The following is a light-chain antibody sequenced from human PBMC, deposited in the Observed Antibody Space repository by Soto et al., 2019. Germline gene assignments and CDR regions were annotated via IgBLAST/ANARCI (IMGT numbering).Light chain of an antibody. CDR2: AAS. Sequence: DIQMTQSPSSLSASVGDRITITCRASQGIGNDLGWYQQKPGNAPKRLIFAASSLQSGVPSRFSGSDSGTEFTLTIRSLQPEDCATYYCQQYNSYPLTFRGGTMLE. J-gene: IGKJ4*01. V-gene: IGKV1-17*01. CDR3: QQYNSYPLT. CDR1: QGIGND.